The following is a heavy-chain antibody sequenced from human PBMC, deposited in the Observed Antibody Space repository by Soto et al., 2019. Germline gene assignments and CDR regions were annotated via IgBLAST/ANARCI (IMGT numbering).Heavy chain of an antibody. CDR2: IKQDGSKK. J-gene: IGHJ3*02. CDR3: MRDLSPCNGGVWYDAFDI. CDR1: GFTLSNYW. V-gene: IGHV3-7*01. D-gene: IGHD6-19*01. Sequence: EVQVVESGGGWVQPGGSLRLSCAASGFTLSNYWMTWVRQAPGKGLEWVANIKQDGSKKNYVDSVEGRFTISRDNAENSLYLQLNSLRVEDTAVYYCMRDLSPCNGGVWYDAFDIWGQGTMVTVSS.